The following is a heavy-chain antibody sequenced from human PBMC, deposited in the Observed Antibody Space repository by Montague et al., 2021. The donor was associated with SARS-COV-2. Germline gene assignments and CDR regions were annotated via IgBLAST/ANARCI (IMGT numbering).Heavy chain of an antibody. J-gene: IGHJ4*02. V-gene: IGHV4-59*13. Sequence: SETLSLTCTVSGGSISSYYWSWIRQPPGKGLEWIGYMYYSGSTNYNPSLKSRVTLSVETSKNQFSLKLSSVTAADTAVYYCARDFDYWGQGTLVTVSS. CDR1: GGSISSYY. CDR3: ARDFDY. CDR2: MYYSGST.